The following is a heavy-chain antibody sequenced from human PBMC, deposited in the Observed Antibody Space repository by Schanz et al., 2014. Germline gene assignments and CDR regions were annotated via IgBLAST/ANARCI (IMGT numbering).Heavy chain of an antibody. Sequence: QVHLVQSGAEVKRPGASVKVSCKASEYSFTSYSMHWVRQAPGQRLEWMGWINTGSGDTKYSQNFQGRVTITRDTSASTAYMALTDLRSDDTAVYYCARDRRFFDRDDLYYFDSWGLGTLVTVSS. CDR2: INTGSGDT. CDR1: EYSFTSYS. V-gene: IGHV1-3*04. J-gene: IGHJ4*02. CDR3: ARDRRFFDRDDLYYFDS. D-gene: IGHD3-3*01.